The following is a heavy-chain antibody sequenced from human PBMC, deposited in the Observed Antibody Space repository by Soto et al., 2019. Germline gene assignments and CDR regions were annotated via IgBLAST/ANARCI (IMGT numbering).Heavy chain of an antibody. CDR1: GGSISSGGYS. J-gene: IGHJ5*02. Sequence: SETLSLTCAVSGGSISSGGYSWSWIRQPPGKGLEWIGYIYHSGSTYYNPSLKSRVTISVDRSKNQFSLKLSSVTAADTAVYYCARGSNVDTAMVSNWFDPWGQGTMVTVYS. D-gene: IGHD5-18*01. CDR3: ARGSNVDTAMVSNWFDP. CDR2: IYHSGST. V-gene: IGHV4-30-2*01.